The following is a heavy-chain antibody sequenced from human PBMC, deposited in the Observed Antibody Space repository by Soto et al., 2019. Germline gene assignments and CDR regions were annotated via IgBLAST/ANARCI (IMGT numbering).Heavy chain of an antibody. D-gene: IGHD3-3*01. CDR3: AKEDYDFWSGYYTSHWYFDL. V-gene: IGHV3-30*18. Sequence: QVQLVESGGGVVQPGRSLRLSCAASGFTFSSYGMHWVRQAPGKGLEWVAVISYDGSNKYYADSVKGRFTISRDNSKNKLYLQMNSLRAEDTAVYYCAKEDYDFWSGYYTSHWYFDLWGRGTLVTVSS. CDR1: GFTFSSYG. J-gene: IGHJ2*01. CDR2: ISYDGSNK.